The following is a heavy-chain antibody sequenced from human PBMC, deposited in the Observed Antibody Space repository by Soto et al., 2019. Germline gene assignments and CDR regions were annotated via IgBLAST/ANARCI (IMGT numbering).Heavy chain of an antibody. CDR2: ITPMFGTP. CDR1: GGTFSRYT. J-gene: IGHJ4*02. D-gene: IGHD3-22*01. V-gene: IGHV1-69*01. CDR3: ARDGTLYDSSAYYYLY. Sequence: QVQLVQSGAVVKKPGSSVKVSCKASGGTFSRYTITWVRQAPGQGLEWMGGITPMFGTPNYAQKFQGRVTITADESTSTAYMELSSLRSEDTAMYYCARDGTLYDSSAYYYLYWGQGTLVTVSS.